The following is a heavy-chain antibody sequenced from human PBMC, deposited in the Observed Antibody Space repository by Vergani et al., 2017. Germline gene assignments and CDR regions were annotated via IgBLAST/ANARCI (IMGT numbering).Heavy chain of an antibody. CDR2: IRHDGIT. CDR3: ARHSTVEWLVKLGWIDP. D-gene: IGHD6-19*01. CDR1: GGSFNDYW. V-gene: IGHV4-34*01. Sequence: QAQLQQWGAGLLKPSETLSLTCAIYGGSFNDYWWTWIRKPPGKGLEWIGEIRHDGITHYSPSLKSRVTISIDTSTHQFSLNLRSVTAADTAVYYCARHSTVEWLVKLGWIDPWGQGILVTVSS. J-gene: IGHJ5*02.